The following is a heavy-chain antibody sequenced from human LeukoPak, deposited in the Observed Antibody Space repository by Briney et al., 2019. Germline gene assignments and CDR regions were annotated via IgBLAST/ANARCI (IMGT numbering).Heavy chain of an antibody. CDR1: GFTFSDYY. V-gene: IGHV3-11*06. CDR2: ISSSSTYT. Sequence: PGGSLRLSCAASGFTFSDYYMSWIRQAPGKGLAWVSYISSSSTYTNYADSVKGRFTISRDNAKNSLYLQMNSLRAEDTAVYYCAMYRTYGDRDYWGQGALVTVSS. CDR3: AMYRTYGDRDY. D-gene: IGHD4-17*01. J-gene: IGHJ4*02.